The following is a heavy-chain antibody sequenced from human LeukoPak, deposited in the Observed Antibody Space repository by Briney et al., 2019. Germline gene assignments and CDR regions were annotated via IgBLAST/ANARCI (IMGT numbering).Heavy chain of an antibody. CDR3: ARRGLVVVPL. CDR2: IYYGGTT. Sequence: SETLSLTCTVSGGSVGSSDSYWVWVRQPPGKGLEWVGGIYYGGTTHYNPSLKSRVTVSVDTSKNQLSLSLTSVTAADTAVYYCARRGLVVVPLWGQGTLVTVSS. V-gene: IGHV4-39*01. D-gene: IGHD2-21*01. CDR1: GGSVGSSDSY. J-gene: IGHJ4*02.